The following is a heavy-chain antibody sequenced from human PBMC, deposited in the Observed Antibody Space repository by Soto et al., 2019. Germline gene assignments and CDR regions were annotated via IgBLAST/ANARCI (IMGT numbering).Heavy chain of an antibody. CDR1: GGSISSGGYY. J-gene: IGHJ3*02. V-gene: IGHV4-31*03. D-gene: IGHD6-19*01. CDR3: ARDKRAVAGPRDAFDI. CDR2: IYYSGST. Sequence: QVQLQESGPGLVKPSQTLSLTCTVSGGSISSGGYYWSWIRQHPGKGLEWIGYIYYSGSTYYNPSLKSRVIISVDTSKNQFSLKLSSVTDADTAVYYCARDKRAVAGPRDAFDIWGQGTMVTVSS.